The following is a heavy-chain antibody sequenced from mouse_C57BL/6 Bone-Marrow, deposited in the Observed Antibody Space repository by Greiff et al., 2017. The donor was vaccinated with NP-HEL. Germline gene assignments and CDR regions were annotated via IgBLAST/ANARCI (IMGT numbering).Heavy chain of an antibody. CDR3: EGEAYYLWYFDV. J-gene: IGHJ1*03. Sequence: QLQQPGAELVKPGASVKMSCKASGYTFTSYWITWVKQRPGQGLEWIGDSYPGSGSTNYNEKFKSKATLTVDTSYSTAYMQLSSLTSEDAAVYYGEGEAYYLWYFDVCGRETTVTVSS. D-gene: IGHD1-1*01. V-gene: IGHV1-55*01. CDR1: GYTFTSYW. CDR2: SYPGSGST.